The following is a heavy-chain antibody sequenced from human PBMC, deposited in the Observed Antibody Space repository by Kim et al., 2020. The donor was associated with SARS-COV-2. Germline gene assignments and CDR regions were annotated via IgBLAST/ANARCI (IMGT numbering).Heavy chain of an antibody. V-gene: IGHV4-39*01. CDR3: ARLARGSGSDGFDP. D-gene: IGHD6-19*01. J-gene: IGHJ5*02. CDR1: GGSISSSSYY. CDR2: IYYSGST. Sequence: SETLSLTCTVSGGSISSSSYYWGWIRQPPGKGLEWIGSIYYSGSTYYNPSLKSRVTISVDTSKNQFSLKLSSVTAADTAVYYCARLARGSGSDGFDPWGQGTLVTVSS.